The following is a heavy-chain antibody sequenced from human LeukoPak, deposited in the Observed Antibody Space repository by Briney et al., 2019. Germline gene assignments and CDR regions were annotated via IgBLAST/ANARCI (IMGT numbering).Heavy chain of an antibody. D-gene: IGHD1-26*01. CDR2: IYSGGST. V-gene: IGHV3-53*01. CDR3: ARDQIVGATLSEY. J-gene: IGHJ4*02. Sequence: PGGSLRLSCATSGFTVSSNYMSWVRQAPGKGLEWVSVIYSGGSTYYADSVKGRFTISRDNSKNTLYLQMNSLRAEDTAVYYCARDQIVGATLSEYWGQGTLVTVSS. CDR1: GFTVSSNY.